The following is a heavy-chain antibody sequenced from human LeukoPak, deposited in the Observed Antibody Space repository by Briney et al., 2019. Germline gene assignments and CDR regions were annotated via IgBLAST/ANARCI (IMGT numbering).Heavy chain of an antibody. CDR3: ARDHGSAYYRAPRH. CDR2: INPSGGST. D-gene: IGHD3-10*01. CDR1: GYIFTNYY. Sequence: ASVKVSCKASGYIFTNYYMHWVRQAPGQGLEWMGTINPSGGSTTYAQKFQGRATMTRDTSTSTVYMELSSLRSEDTAVYYCARDHGSAYYRAPRHWGQGTLVTVSS. J-gene: IGHJ4*02. V-gene: IGHV1-46*01.